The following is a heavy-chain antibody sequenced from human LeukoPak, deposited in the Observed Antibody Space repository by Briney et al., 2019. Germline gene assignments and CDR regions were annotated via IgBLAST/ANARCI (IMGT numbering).Heavy chain of an antibody. CDR1: GDSVSSNSAA. CDR3: ARTKRELVGATDFDY. D-gene: IGHD1-26*01. Sequence: SQTLSLTCAISGDSVSSNSAAWNWIRQSPSRGLEWLRRTYYRSKWYNDYAVSVKSRITINPDTSKNQFSLQLNSVTPEDTAVYYCARTKRELVGATDFDYWGQGTLVTVSS. CDR2: TYYRSKWYN. J-gene: IGHJ4*02. V-gene: IGHV6-1*01.